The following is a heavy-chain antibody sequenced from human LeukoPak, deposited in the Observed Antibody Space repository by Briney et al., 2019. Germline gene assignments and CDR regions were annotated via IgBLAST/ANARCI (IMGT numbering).Heavy chain of an antibody. CDR3: AIPDRRYGDAFDI. CDR1: GFTFSDYY. V-gene: IGHV3-11*04. D-gene: IGHD3-9*01. J-gene: IGHJ3*02. Sequence: PGGSLRLSCAASGFTFSDYYMSWIRQAPGKGLEWVSHISSSGSARYYADSVKGRFTISRDNAKNSLYLQMNSLRAEDTAVYYCAIPDRRYGDAFDIWGQGTMVTVSS. CDR2: ISSSGSAR.